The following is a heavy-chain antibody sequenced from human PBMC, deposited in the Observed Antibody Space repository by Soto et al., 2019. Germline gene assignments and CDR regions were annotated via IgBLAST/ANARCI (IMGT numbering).Heavy chain of an antibody. CDR1: GASVSTGVYY. Sequence: SETLSLTCTVSGASVSTGVYYWTWIRQHPGKGLEWIGYIDNSGSTYYNPSLTGRVDISVDTSKNQFSLNLQSVTAADTAFYYCAGAVSDFDVRRYRTSYFDQWGQGILVT. CDR2: IDNSGST. V-gene: IGHV4-31*03. CDR3: AGAVSDFDVRRYRTSYFDQ. J-gene: IGHJ4*02. D-gene: IGHD3-10*02.